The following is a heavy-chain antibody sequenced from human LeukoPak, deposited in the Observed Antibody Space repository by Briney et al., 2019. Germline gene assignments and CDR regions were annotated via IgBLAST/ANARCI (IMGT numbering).Heavy chain of an antibody. D-gene: IGHD3-22*01. V-gene: IGHV4-59*01. CDR1: GVSITSFY. CDR2: MYHSGSP. Sequence: PSETLSLTCTVSGVSITSFYWSWIRQPPGKGLEWIGYMYHSGSPNYNPSLKSRVTISVDTPKNQFSLKLRSVTAADTAVYYCASDSGYYGPFDYWGQGTLVTVSS. J-gene: IGHJ4*02. CDR3: ASDSGYYGPFDY.